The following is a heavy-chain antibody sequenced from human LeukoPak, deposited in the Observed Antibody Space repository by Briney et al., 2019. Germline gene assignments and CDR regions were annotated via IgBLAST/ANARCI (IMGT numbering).Heavy chain of an antibody. V-gene: IGHV3-23*01. CDR2: IIGSGGTT. Sequence: GGSLRLSCTASGFTFSSYAMNWVRQAPGKGLEWVSIIIGSGGTTYYADSVKGRFTISRDNSKNTVYLQMNRLRVEDTALYYCVRSLDYWGQGTLVTVSS. J-gene: IGHJ4*02. CDR1: GFTFSSYA. CDR3: VRSLDY.